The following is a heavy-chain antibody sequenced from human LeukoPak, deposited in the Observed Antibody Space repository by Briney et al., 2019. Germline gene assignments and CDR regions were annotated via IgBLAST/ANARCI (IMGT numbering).Heavy chain of an antibody. J-gene: IGHJ4*01. CDR2: TRDRGATT. V-gene: IGHV3-23*01. Sequence: PGGSLRLSWAASGFTFSSYAMSWVRQAPGKGMEWVSGTRDRGATTGYADSVTGRFTISRDNSKNTLYLQMNSLRAEDTAVYYCAKERYYYDSRGGDYWGHGTLVTVAS. CDR1: GFTFSSYA. CDR3: AKERYYYDSRGGDY. D-gene: IGHD3-22*01.